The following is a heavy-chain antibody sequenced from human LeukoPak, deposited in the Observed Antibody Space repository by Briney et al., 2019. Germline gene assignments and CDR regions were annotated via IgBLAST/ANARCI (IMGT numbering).Heavy chain of an antibody. Sequence: PSETLSLTCTVSGGSISSYYWSWIRQPAGKGLERIGRIYTSGSTNYNPSLKSRVTMSVDTSNNQFSLKLSSVTAADTAVYYCARDGPTYYYGSGSPRWFDPWGQGTLVTVSS. V-gene: IGHV4-4*07. CDR3: ARDGPTYYYGSGSPRWFDP. D-gene: IGHD3-10*01. CDR2: IYTSGST. J-gene: IGHJ5*02. CDR1: GGSISSYY.